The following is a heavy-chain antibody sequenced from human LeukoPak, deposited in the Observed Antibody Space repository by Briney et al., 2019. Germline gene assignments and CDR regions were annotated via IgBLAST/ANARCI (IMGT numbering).Heavy chain of an antibody. V-gene: IGHV3-7*01. D-gene: IGHD5-24*01. J-gene: IGHJ4*02. CDR2: RNQDGSEK. CDR3: ARERDGRFFDY. Sequence: PGWSLRLSCVVSGLTFRSYWMGWVRQPPGKGREWVANRNQDGSEKYFEAAVKGRFTIFRDNAKNSLHLQMNTRRTEDTAFYYCARERDGRFFDYWGQGPLVTVSS. CDR1: GLTFRSYW.